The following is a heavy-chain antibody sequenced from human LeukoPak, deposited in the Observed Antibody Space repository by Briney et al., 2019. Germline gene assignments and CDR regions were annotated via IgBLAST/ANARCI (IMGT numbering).Heavy chain of an antibody. CDR1: GGSISSYY. V-gene: IGHV4-59*01. J-gene: IGHJ4*02. CDR2: IYYSGST. D-gene: IGHD3-22*01. Sequence: PSETLSLTCTVSGGSISSYYWSWIRQPPGKGLEWIGYIYYSGSTNYNPSLKSRVTISVDTSKNQFSLKLSSVTAADTAVYYCVRGDSSGYYDYWGQGTLVTVSS. CDR3: VRGDSSGYYDY.